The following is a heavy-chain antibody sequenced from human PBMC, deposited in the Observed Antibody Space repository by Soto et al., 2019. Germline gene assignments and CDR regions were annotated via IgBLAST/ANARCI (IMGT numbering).Heavy chain of an antibody. J-gene: IGHJ4*02. D-gene: IGHD1-7*01. CDR2: ISGGGSTA. CDR3: AKNQERELPRVIDF. CDR1: GFTFTSYV. V-gene: IGHV3-23*01. Sequence: EVQLLESGGGLVQRGGSQRLSCAASGFTFTSYVMSWVRQAPGKGLEWVAGISGGGSTAFYADSVKGRFTISRDNAKNTVVLQMDSLRAEDTAIYYCAKNQERELPRVIDFWGQGTLVTVSS.